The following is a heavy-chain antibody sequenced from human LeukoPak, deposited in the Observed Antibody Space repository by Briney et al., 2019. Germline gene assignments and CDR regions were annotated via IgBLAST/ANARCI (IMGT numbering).Heavy chain of an antibody. CDR3: ARGLWFDPNYYYYFYIDV. CDR1: GGSFSGYY. D-gene: IGHD3-10*01. Sequence: SETLSLTCAVYGGSFSGYYWSWIRQPPGKGLEWIGEINHSGSTNYNPSLKSRVTISVDTSKNQFSLNLSSVTAADTAVYYCARGLWFDPNYYYYFYIDVWGKGTTVTVSS. CDR2: INHSGST. J-gene: IGHJ6*03. V-gene: IGHV4-34*01.